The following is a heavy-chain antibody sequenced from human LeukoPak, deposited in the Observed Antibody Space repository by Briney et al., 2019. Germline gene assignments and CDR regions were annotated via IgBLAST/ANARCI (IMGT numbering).Heavy chain of an antibody. CDR2: IYYSGST. Sequence: SQTLSLTCTVSGGSISSGSYYWSWIRQPPGKGLEWIGYIYYSGSTYYNPSLKSRVTISVDTSKNQFSLKLSSVTAADTAVYYCARVRFQGYYYYYYMDVWGKGTTVTVSS. V-gene: IGHV4-30-4*08. CDR3: ARVRFQGYYYYYYMDV. D-gene: IGHD3-3*01. J-gene: IGHJ6*03. CDR1: GGSISSGSYY.